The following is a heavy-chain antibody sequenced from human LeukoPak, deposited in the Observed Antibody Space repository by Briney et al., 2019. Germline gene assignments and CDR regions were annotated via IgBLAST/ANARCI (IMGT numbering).Heavy chain of an antibody. CDR1: GFTFSTYS. D-gene: IGHD5-18*01. CDR3: AKDRSQIQLWLRDSDY. J-gene: IGHJ4*02. CDR2: ITSSSSYI. Sequence: GGSLRLSCAASGFTFSTYSMTWVRQAPGKGLEWVSSITSSSSYIYYADSVKGRFTISRDNSKNTLYLQMNSLRAEDTAVYYCAKDRSQIQLWLRDSDYWGQGTLVTVSS. V-gene: IGHV3-21*01.